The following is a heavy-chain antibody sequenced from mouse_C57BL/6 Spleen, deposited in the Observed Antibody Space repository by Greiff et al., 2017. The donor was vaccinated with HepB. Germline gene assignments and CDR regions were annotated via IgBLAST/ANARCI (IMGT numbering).Heavy chain of an antibody. V-gene: IGHV1-59*01. J-gene: IGHJ1*03. Sequence: VQLQQPGAELVRPGTSVKLSCKASGYTFTSYWMHWVKQRPGQGLEWIGVIDPSDSYTNYNQKFKGKATLTVDTSSSTAYMQLSSLTSEDSAVYYCARTHYYGSSDWYFDVWGTGTTVTVSS. CDR1: GYTFTSYW. CDR2: IDPSDSYT. CDR3: ARTHYYGSSDWYFDV. D-gene: IGHD1-1*01.